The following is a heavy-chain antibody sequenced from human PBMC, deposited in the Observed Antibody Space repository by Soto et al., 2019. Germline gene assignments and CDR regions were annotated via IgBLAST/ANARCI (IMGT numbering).Heavy chain of an antibody. Sequence: QAGGSLRLSCAASGFTFSSYAMSWVRQAPGKGLEWVSAISGSGGSTYYADSVKGRFTISRDNSKNTLYLQMNSLRAEDTAVYYCAKAEYYYDSSGYLLYYFDYWGQGTLVTVSS. CDR3: AKAEYYYDSSGYLLYYFDY. D-gene: IGHD3-22*01. CDR1: GFTFSSYA. CDR2: ISGSGGST. J-gene: IGHJ4*02. V-gene: IGHV3-23*01.